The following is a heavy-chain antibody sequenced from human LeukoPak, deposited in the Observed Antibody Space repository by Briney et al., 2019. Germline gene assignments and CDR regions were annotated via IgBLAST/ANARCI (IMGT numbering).Heavy chain of an antibody. CDR2: INPNSGGT. CDR1: GYTFTGYY. CDR3: ARLELVPQDPDAFDI. V-gene: IGHV1-2*02. Sequence: ASVKVSCKASGYTFTGYYMHWVRQAPGQGLEWMGWINPNSGGTNYARKFQGRVTMTRDTSISTAYMELSRLRSDDTAVYYCARLELVPQDPDAFDIWGQGTMVTVSS. D-gene: IGHD1-26*01. J-gene: IGHJ3*02.